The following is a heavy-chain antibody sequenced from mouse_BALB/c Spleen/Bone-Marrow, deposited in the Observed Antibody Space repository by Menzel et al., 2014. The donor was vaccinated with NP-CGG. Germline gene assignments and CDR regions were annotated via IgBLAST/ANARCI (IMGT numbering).Heavy chain of an antibody. Sequence: VHVKQSGAELVKPGASAKLSCTASGFNIKDTYMHWVKQRPEQGLEWIGRIDPANGNTKYDPKFQGKASITADTSSNTAYLQLSSLTSEDTAVYYCASYVYGYYFDYWGQGTTLTVSS. V-gene: IGHV14-3*02. D-gene: IGHD2-2*01. CDR2: IDPANGNT. CDR1: GFNIKDTY. CDR3: ASYVYGYYFDY. J-gene: IGHJ2*01.